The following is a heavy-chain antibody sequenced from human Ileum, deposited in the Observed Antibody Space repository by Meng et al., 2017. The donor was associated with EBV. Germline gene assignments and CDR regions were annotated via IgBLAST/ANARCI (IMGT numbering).Heavy chain of an antibody. V-gene: IGHV4-61*03. J-gene: IGHJ4*02. CDR2: MYDSDSGKA. D-gene: IGHD2-8*02. CDR3: AYYTAGRGGVGS. Sequence: QGQLQAPGPGLVKPSETLSLSCSDSGAAVSSGGYHWSWIRQPPGKGLEWIGCMYDSDSGKAKYNPSLNSRVIISLDTSKNHFVLKLTSVTAADTAVYYCAYYTAGRGGVGSWGQGTLVTVSS. CDR1: GAAVSSGGYH.